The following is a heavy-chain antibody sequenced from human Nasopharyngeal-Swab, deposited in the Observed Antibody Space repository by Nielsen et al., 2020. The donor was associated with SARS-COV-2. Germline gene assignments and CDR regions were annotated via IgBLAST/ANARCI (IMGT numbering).Heavy chain of an antibody. CDR3: ARQLREYRNAFDV. J-gene: IGHJ3*01. V-gene: IGHV3-11*04. CDR1: TFTFSNYY. Sequence: SLKISCTASTFTFSNYYMSWIRQAPGKGLEWLSYTSPTGTAKFYADSVKGRFTISRDNTKNSLYLQMSTLRAEDTAVYYCARQLREYRNAFDVWGQGTMVSVS. CDR2: TSPTGTAK. D-gene: IGHD2-2*01.